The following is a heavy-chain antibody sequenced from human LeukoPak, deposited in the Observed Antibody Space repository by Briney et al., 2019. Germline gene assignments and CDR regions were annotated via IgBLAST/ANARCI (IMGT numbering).Heavy chain of an antibody. D-gene: IGHD3-22*01. CDR3: ARVGYYDSSGYKGGD. V-gene: IGHV3-7*01. CDR2: IKEDGSEK. CDR1: GFTFSSYW. J-gene: IGHJ4*02. Sequence: GGSLRLSCAASGFTFSSYWMTWVRQAPGKGLEWVASIKEDGSEKKYVDSMKGRFTISRDNAKNSLYLQMNSLRAEDTAVYYCARVGYYDSSGYKGGDWGQGTLVTVSS.